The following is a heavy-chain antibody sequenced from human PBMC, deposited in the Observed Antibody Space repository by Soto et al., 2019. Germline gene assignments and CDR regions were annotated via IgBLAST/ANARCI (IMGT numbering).Heavy chain of an antibody. CDR1: GGTFSSYA. V-gene: IGHV1-69*13. Sequence: SVKVSCKASGGTFSSYAISWVRQAPGQGLEWMGGIIPIFGTANYAQKFQGRVTITADESTGTAYMELSSLRSEDTAVYYCARARPTTVVTPAFDYWGQGTLVTVSS. CDR3: ARARPTTVVTPAFDY. CDR2: IIPIFGTA. D-gene: IGHD4-17*01. J-gene: IGHJ4*02.